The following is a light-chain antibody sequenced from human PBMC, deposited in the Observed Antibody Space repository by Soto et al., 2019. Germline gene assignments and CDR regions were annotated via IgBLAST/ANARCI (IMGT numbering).Light chain of an antibody. CDR1: SSNIGAGYD. V-gene: IGLV1-40*01. CDR2: GNT. CDR3: QSYDSSLSAWV. J-gene: IGLJ3*02. Sequence: QSVLTQPPSVSGAPGQRVTISCTGSSSNIGAGYDVHWYQHLPETAPKLLMYGNTNRPSGVPDRFSGSKSGTSAPLAITGLPAEGEADFYCQSYDSSLSAWVFGGGTKLTVL.